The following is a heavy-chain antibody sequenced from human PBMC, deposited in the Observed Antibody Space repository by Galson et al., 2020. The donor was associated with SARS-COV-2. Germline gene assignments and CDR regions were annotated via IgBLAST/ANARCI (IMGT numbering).Heavy chain of an antibody. V-gene: IGHV3-30-3*01. CDR2: ISYDGSNK. D-gene: IGHD3-16*02. Sequence: GSLRLSCAASGFTFSSYAMHWVRQAPGKGLEWVAVISYDGSNKYYADSVKGRFTISRDNSKNTLYLQMNSLRAEDTAVYYCARDPMITFGGVIVIDYYYYGMDVWGQGTTVTVSS. CDR1: GFTFSSYA. J-gene: IGHJ6*02. CDR3: ARDPMITFGGVIVIDYYYYGMDV.